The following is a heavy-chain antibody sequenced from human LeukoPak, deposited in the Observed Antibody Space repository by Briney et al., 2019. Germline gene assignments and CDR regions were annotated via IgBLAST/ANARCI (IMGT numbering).Heavy chain of an antibody. CDR3: AGFTVGTMCNY. V-gene: IGHV4-59*03. J-gene: IGHJ4*02. Sequence: GSLRLSCVASGFTFDNYAMSWIRQPPGKGLEWIGYIYYSGSTNYNPSLKSRVTISVDTSKKQFSLKLSSVTAADTAVYYCAGFTVGTMCNYWGQGTLVTVSS. D-gene: IGHD1/OR15-1a*01. CDR2: IYYSGST. CDR1: GFTFDNYA.